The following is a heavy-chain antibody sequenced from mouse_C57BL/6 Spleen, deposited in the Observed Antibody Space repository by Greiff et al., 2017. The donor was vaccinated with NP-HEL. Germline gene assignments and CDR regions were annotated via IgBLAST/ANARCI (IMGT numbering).Heavy chain of an antibody. V-gene: IGHV10-1*01. CDR1: GFSFNTYA. Sequence: GGGLVQPKGSLKLSCAASGFSFNTYAMNWVRQAPGKGLEWVARIRSKSNNYATYYADSVKDRFTISRDDSESMLYLQMNNLKTEDTAMYYCVRHEKGSWFAYWGQGTLVTVSA. CDR3: VRHEKGSWFAY. J-gene: IGHJ3*01. D-gene: IGHD3-3*01. CDR2: IRSKSNNYAT.